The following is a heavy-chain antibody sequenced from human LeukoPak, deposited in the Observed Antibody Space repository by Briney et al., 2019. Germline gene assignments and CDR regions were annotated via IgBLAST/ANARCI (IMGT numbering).Heavy chain of an antibody. J-gene: IGHJ3*02. CDR1: GFTFISYW. D-gene: IGHD1-20*01. CDR2: IKQDGSEK. CDR3: ASGNWNDRAFDI. Sequence: SGGSLRLSCAASGFTFISYWMSWVRQAPGKGLEWVANIKQDGSEKYYVDSVKGRFTISRDNAKNSLYQQMNSLRAEDTAVYYCASGNWNDRAFDIWGQGTMVAVSS. V-gene: IGHV3-7*01.